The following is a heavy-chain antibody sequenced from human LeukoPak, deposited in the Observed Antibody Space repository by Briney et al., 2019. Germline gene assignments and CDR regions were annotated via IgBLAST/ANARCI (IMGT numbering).Heavy chain of an antibody. CDR1: GYNFTSYW. J-gene: IGHJ4*02. Sequence: GESLKISCKGSGYNFTSYWIGWVRQMPGKGLEWMGIIYPGHSDTRYSPSFQGQVTISADKSISTAYLQWSSLKASDTVMYYCARRGDSSGPYYFDYWGQGTLVTVSS. CDR2: IYPGHSDT. CDR3: ARRGDSSGPYYFDY. V-gene: IGHV5-51*01. D-gene: IGHD3-22*01.